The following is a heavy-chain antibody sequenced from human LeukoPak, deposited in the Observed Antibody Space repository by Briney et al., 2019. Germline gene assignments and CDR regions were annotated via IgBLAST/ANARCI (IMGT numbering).Heavy chain of an antibody. D-gene: IGHD3-22*01. CDR2: IIPIFGIA. V-gene: IGHV1-69*04. CDR1: GGTFSRYA. Sequence: ASVKVSCKASGGTFSRYAISWVRQAPGQGLEWMGRIIPIFGIANYAQKFQGRVTITADKSTSTAYMELSSLRSEDTAVYYCARSTSFSSGYYPYYFDYWGQGTLVTVSS. J-gene: IGHJ4*02. CDR3: ARSTSFSSGYYPYYFDY.